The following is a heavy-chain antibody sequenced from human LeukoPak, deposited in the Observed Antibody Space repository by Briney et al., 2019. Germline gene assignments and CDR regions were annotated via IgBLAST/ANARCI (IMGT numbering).Heavy chain of an antibody. D-gene: IGHD2-2*01. Sequence: ASVKVSCKTSGYPFTNYGITWVRQAPGQGLEWMGWISGYNGNTNYAQKLQGRVTLTTDTSTTTAYMDLRSLRSDDTAVYYCAREGYCSSTSRCYMDVWGKGTTVTVSS. CDR3: AREGYCSSTSRCYMDV. CDR2: ISGYNGNT. J-gene: IGHJ6*03. V-gene: IGHV1-18*01. CDR1: GYPFTNYG.